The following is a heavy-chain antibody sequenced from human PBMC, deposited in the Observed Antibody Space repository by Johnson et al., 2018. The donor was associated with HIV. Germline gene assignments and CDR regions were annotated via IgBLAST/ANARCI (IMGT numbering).Heavy chain of an antibody. CDR2: IKQDGTEK. CDR3: ARVSDSDSN. Sequence: VQLVESGGGVVQPGRSLRLSCAASGFTFSSYWMSWVRQAPGKGLEWVANIKQDGTEKYYVDSVKGRFTISRDNSKNTLYLQMNSLRAEDTAVYYCARVSDSDSNWGQGTMVTVSS. J-gene: IGHJ3*01. D-gene: IGHD3-22*01. V-gene: IGHV3-7*02. CDR1: GFTFSSYW.